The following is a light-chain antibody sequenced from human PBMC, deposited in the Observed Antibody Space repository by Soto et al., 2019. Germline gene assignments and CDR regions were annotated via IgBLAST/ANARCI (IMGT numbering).Light chain of an antibody. CDR2: AAS. CDR3: QQSYSSPPT. J-gene: IGKJ1*01. V-gene: IGKV1-39*01. CDR1: KSISHH. Sequence: DIQTTQSPASLSASVEDTVITTGRASKSISHHLNGYQQKPGKAPQLLIVAASSLQSGVHSRVCGSRSGPDCTLTSSSLQTEECATYYCQQSYSSPPTFGQGTKVDIK.